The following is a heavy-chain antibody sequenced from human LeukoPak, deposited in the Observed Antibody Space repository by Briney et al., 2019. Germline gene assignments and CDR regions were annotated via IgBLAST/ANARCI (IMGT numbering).Heavy chain of an antibody. V-gene: IGHV4-59*01. CDR2: IHYSGST. D-gene: IGHD2-15*01. CDR3: ARTTEGHCSGGNCYYYYYYMDV. Sequence: PSETLSLTCTVSGGSISNYYWSWNRQPPGKGLEWIGYIHYSGSTSYNPSLKSRVTISVDTSKNQFSLKLRFVTPADTAVFYCARTTEGHCSGGNCYYYYYYMDVWGKGTTVTVSS. J-gene: IGHJ6*03. CDR1: GGSISNYY.